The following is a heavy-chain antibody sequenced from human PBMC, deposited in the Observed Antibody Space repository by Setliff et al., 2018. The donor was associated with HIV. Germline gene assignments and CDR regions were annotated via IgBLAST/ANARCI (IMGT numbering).Heavy chain of an antibody. D-gene: IGHD1-26*01. J-gene: IGHJ4*02. Sequence: ASVKVSCKISGYTLTELSRHWVRQAPGKGLEWMGRFDPEDGESIYAQKLQGRVTMTDDTSADTAYMELRSLTSEDTAVYYCATDHGAAGAFDYWGQGTLVTVSS. CDR3: ATDHGAAGAFDY. V-gene: IGHV1-24*01. CDR2: FDPEDGES. CDR1: GYTLTELS.